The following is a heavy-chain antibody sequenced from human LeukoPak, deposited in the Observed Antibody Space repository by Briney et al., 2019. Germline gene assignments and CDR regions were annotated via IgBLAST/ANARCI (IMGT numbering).Heavy chain of an antibody. CDR1: GDSVSSNSAA. V-gene: IGHV6-1*01. CDR2: TYYRSKWYN. J-gene: IGHJ5*02. D-gene: IGHD6-19*01. Sequence: SQTLSLTCAISGDSVSSNSAAWNWIRQSPSRGLEWLGRTYYRSKWYNDYAVSVKSRITINPDTSKNQFSLQLNSVTPEDTAVYYCARDPGYSGWYPNWFDPWGQGTLVTVSS. CDR3: ARDPGYSGWYPNWFDP.